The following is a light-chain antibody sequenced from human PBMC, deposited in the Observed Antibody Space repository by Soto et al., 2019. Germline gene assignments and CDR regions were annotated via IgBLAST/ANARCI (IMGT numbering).Light chain of an antibody. V-gene: IGLV2-11*01. CDR1: SSDVGCYNY. CDR2: DVS. Sequence: QSVLTHPRSVSGSPGQSVTISCTGTSSDVGCYNYVSWYQQYPGTAPKLMIYDVSMRPSGVPDRFSGSKSGNTASLTISGLQAEDEADYYCCSYAGSYTFYVFGTGTKVTVL. J-gene: IGLJ1*01. CDR3: CSYAGSYTFYV.